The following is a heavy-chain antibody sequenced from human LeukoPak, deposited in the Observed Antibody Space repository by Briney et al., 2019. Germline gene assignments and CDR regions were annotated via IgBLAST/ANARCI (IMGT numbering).Heavy chain of an antibody. J-gene: IGHJ6*03. D-gene: IGHD3-10*01. Sequence: DSVKGRFTISRDNSKNTLYLQMNSLRAEDTAVYCCAGTMVRGVYYYYYMDVWGKGTTVTISS. CDR3: AGTMVRGVYYYYYMDV. V-gene: IGHV3-30*03.